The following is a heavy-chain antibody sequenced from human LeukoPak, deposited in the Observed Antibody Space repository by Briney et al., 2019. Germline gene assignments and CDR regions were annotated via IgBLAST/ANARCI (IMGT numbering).Heavy chain of an antibody. D-gene: IGHD6-19*01. CDR2: FDPEDGET. Sequence: GASVKVSCKVSGYTLTELSMHWVRQAPGKGPEWMGGFDPEDGETIYAQKFQGRVTMTEDTSTDTAYMELSSLRSEDTAVYYCAKSLAVAGYYYGMDVWGQGTTVTVSS. J-gene: IGHJ6*02. CDR3: AKSLAVAGYYYGMDV. CDR1: GYTLTELS. V-gene: IGHV1-24*01.